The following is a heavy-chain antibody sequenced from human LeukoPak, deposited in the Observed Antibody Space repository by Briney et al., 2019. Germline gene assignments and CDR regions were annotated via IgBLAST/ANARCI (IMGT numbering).Heavy chain of an antibody. J-gene: IGHJ3*02. Sequence: SETLSLTCTVSGGSISSYYWSWIRQPAGKGLEWIGRIYTSGSTNYNPSLKSRVTMSVDTSKNQFSLKLSSVTAADTAVYYCARVGRGRFSEWTNAFDIWGQGTMVTVSS. D-gene: IGHD3-3*01. CDR1: GGSISSYY. CDR2: IYTSGST. V-gene: IGHV4-4*07. CDR3: ARVGRGRFSEWTNAFDI.